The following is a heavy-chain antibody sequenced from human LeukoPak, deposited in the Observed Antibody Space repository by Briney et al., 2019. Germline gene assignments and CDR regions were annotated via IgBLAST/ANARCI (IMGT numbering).Heavy chain of an antibody. CDR1: GGSFSGYY. J-gene: IGHJ5*02. Sequence: SETLSLTCAVYGGSFSGYYWSWIRQPPGKGLEWIGEINHSGSTNYNPSLKSRVTISVDTSKNQFSLKLSSVTAADTAVYYCAGFIVVVPAAMRENWFDPWGQGTLVTVSS. CDR3: AGFIVVVPAAMRENWFDP. D-gene: IGHD2-2*01. V-gene: IGHV4-34*01. CDR2: INHSGST.